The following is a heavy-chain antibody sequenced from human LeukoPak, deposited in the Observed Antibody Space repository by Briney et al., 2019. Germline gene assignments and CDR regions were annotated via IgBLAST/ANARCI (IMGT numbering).Heavy chain of an antibody. D-gene: IGHD3-10*01. CDR2: IWYDGSNK. J-gene: IGHJ3*02. V-gene: IGHV3-33*01. CDR1: GFTFSSYG. Sequence: HPGGSLRLSCAASGFTFSSYGMHWVRQAPGKGLEWVAVIWYDGSNKYYADSVKGRFTISRHNSKNTLYLQMNSLRAEDTAVYYCARDKAGSPQFRSGPGSFDIWGQGTMVTVSS. CDR3: ARDKAGSPQFRSGPGSFDI.